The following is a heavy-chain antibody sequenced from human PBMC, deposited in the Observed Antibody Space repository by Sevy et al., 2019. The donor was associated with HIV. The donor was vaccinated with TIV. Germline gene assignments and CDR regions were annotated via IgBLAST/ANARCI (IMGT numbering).Heavy chain of an antibody. D-gene: IGHD5-18*01. Sequence: GGSLRISCAASGFTVSSNYMSWVRQAPGKGLEWVSVIYSGGSTYYADSVKGRFTISRDNSNDTLYLQMNSLRAEDTAVYYCTKYSYGYFDYWGQGTLVTVSS. J-gene: IGHJ4*02. V-gene: IGHV3-66*02. CDR2: IYSGGST. CDR1: GFTVSSNY. CDR3: TKYSYGYFDY.